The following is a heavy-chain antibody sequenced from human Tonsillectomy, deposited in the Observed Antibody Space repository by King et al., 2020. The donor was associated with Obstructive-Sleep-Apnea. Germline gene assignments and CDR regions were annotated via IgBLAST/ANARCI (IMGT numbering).Heavy chain of an antibody. Sequence: VQLVESGGGLVQPGGSLRLSCAASGFTFTRYSINWVRQAPGKGLQWISYISGESTSIFYADSVKGRLTISRDNAKNSLYLQMNSLRAEDTAVYFCARDVTYLGFTHSYYFDYWGQGTLVTVSS. CDR3: ARDVTYLGFTHSYYFDY. V-gene: IGHV3-48*04. CDR1: GFTFTRYS. J-gene: IGHJ4*02. CDR2: ISGESTSI. D-gene: IGHD2-2*02.